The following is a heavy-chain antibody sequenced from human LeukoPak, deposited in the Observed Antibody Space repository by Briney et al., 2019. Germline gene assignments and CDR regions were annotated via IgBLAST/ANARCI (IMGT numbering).Heavy chain of an antibody. V-gene: IGHV4-39*01. CDR3: ARLDLSLGSPIRFYYFDY. J-gene: IGHJ4*02. CDR2: IYYSGST. CDR1: GGPISSSSYY. D-gene: IGHD3-16*01. Sequence: PSETLSLTCTVSGGPISSSSYYWGWIRQPPGKGLEWIGSIYYSGSTYYNPSLKSRVTISVDTSKNQFSLKLSSVTAAYTAVYYCARLDLSLGSPIRFYYFDYWGQGTLVTVSS.